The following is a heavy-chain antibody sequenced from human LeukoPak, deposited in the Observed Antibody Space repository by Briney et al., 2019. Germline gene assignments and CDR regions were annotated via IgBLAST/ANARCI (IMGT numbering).Heavy chain of an antibody. J-gene: IGHJ6*03. CDR1: GYSFTNNG. CDR2: ISLKNGDT. V-gene: IGHV1-18*01. CDR3: ARVRLDYGDYYYYYMDV. Sequence: EASVKVSCKASGYSFTNNGITWVRQAPGQGLEWMGWISLKNGDTNYAQKVQGRVTLTTDTSTNTAYMELRSLRSDDTAVYYCARVRLDYGDYYYYYMDVWGKGTTVTVSS. D-gene: IGHD4-17*01.